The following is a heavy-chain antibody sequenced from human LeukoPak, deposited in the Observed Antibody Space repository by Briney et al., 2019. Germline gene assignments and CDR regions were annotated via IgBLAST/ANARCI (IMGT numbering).Heavy chain of an antibody. Sequence: SSETLSLTCTVSGGSISSYYWSWIRQPAGKGLEWIGRIYTSGSTNYNPSLKSRVTISVDTSKNQFSLKLSSVTAADTAVYYCLSDNDSSALGGQGTLVTVSS. V-gene: IGHV4-4*07. D-gene: IGHD3-22*01. CDR3: LSDNDSSAL. CDR1: GGSISSYY. J-gene: IGHJ4*02. CDR2: IYTSGST.